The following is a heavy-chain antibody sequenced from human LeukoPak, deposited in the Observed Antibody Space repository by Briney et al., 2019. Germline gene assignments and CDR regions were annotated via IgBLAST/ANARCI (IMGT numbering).Heavy chain of an antibody. Sequence: PGGSLRLSCAASGFTFSSYAMSWVRQAPGKGLEWVSPISGSGGSTYYADSVKGRFTISRDNSKNTLYLQMNSLRAEDTAVYYCAKGGITMIVVVIQYYFDYWGQGTLVTVSS. CDR3: AKGGITMIVVVIQYYFDY. D-gene: IGHD3-22*01. CDR2: ISGSGGST. J-gene: IGHJ4*02. CDR1: GFTFSSYA. V-gene: IGHV3-23*01.